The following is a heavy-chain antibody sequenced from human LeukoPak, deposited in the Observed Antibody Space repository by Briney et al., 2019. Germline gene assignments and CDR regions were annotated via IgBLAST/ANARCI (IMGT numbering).Heavy chain of an antibody. CDR2: IYYSGST. D-gene: IGHD3-22*01. J-gene: IGHJ3*02. CDR3: ARGFYDSSGYYYDAFDI. Sequence: NPSETLSLTCTVSGGSVSSGDYYWSWIRQPPGKGLEWIGYIYYSGSTYYNPSLKSRVTISVDTSKNQFSLKLSSVTAADTAVYYCARGFYDSSGYYYDAFDIWGQGTMVTVSS. CDR1: GGSVSSGDYY. V-gene: IGHV4-30-4*08.